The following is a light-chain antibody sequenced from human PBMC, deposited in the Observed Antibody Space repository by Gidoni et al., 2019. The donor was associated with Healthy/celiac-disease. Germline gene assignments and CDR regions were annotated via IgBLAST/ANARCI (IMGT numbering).Light chain of an antibody. CDR3: QQSYSTPLT. Sequence: DIHVTPSPSSRSASVGDRLASTCRASQSISSYLNWYQQKPGKAPKLLIYAASRLQSGVPARFSGSGSGTDFTLNISSLQAEDFATYYCQQSYSTPLTFXGXTKVEIK. CDR2: AAS. CDR1: QSISSY. J-gene: IGKJ4*02. V-gene: IGKV1-39*01.